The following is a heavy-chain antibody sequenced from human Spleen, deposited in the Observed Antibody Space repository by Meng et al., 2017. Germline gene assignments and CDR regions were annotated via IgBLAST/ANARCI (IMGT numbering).Heavy chain of an antibody. Sequence: ASVKVSCKASGYTFTGYYMHWVRQAPGLGLEWMGWINPNSGGTNYAQKFQGRVTMTRDTSISTAYMELSSLRSEDTAVYYCARGEGIVGAKGLDYWGQGTLVTVSS. CDR3: ARGEGIVGAKGLDY. V-gene: IGHV1-2*02. CDR1: GYTFTGYY. J-gene: IGHJ4*02. D-gene: IGHD1-26*01. CDR2: INPNSGGT.